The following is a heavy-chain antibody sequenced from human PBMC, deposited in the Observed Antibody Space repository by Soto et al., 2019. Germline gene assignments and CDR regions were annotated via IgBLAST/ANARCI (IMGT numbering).Heavy chain of an antibody. J-gene: IGHJ6*02. V-gene: IGHV5-51*01. D-gene: IGHD6-13*01. CDR2: IHPGDSDT. CDR1: GYGFTSYW. CDR3: ARVGSAAGHYYYYGMDV. Sequence: XESLRISRKGSGYGFTSYWIGWVRQMPGKGLEWMGIIHPGDSDTRYSPSFQGQVTISADKSISTAYLQWSSLKASDTAMYYCARVGSAAGHYYYYGMDVWGQGTTVTVSS.